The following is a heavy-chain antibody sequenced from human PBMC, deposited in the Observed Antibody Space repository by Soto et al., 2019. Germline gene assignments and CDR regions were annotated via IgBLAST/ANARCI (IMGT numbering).Heavy chain of an antibody. Sequence: QVQLVQSGAEVKKPGSSVKVSCKASGGTFSSYTISWVRQAPGQGLEWMGRIIPILGIANYAQKFQGRVTITXXKXTXXAYMELSSLRSEDTAVYYCARDRSEPGIAPNWFDPWGQGTLVTVSS. V-gene: IGHV1-69*08. J-gene: IGHJ5*02. CDR2: IIPILGIA. CDR1: GGTFSSYT. CDR3: ARDRSEPGIAPNWFDP. D-gene: IGHD6-13*01.